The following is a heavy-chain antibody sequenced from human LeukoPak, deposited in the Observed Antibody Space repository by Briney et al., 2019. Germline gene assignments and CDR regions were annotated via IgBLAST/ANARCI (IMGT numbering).Heavy chain of an antibody. Sequence: GGSLRLSCSASGFTFSSYSMNWVRQAPGKGLEWVSYISSSSSTIYYADSVKGRFTISRDNSKNTLYLQMNSLRAEDTAVYYCAKALYYDSSGYYYAADYWGQGTLVTVSS. CDR1: GFTFSSYS. D-gene: IGHD3-22*01. J-gene: IGHJ4*02. CDR2: ISSSSSTI. V-gene: IGHV3-48*01. CDR3: AKALYYDSSGYYYAADY.